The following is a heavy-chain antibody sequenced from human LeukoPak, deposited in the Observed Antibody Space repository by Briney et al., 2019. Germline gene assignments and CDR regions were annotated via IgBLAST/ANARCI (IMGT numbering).Heavy chain of an antibody. D-gene: IGHD1-26*01. Sequence: GGSLRLSCAASRFTFITYPMSWVRQAPGKGLEWVPGITGSGGSTYYADSVKGRFTISRDNSKNTLYLQMNSLRAEDTAVYYCAKDSGTYYYWFDPWGQGTLVTVSS. J-gene: IGHJ5*02. CDR2: ITGSGGST. CDR3: AKDSGTYYYWFDP. V-gene: IGHV3-23*01. CDR1: RFTFITYP.